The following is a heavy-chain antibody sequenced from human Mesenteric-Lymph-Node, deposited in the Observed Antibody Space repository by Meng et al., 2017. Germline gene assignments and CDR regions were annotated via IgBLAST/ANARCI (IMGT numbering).Heavy chain of an antibody. CDR2: IYPGDSDT. CDR3: AATVVLDAFDI. Sequence: KVSCKGSGYSFTSYWIGWVRQMPGKGLEWLGIIYPGDSDTRYSPSFQGQVIISADKSISTAYLQWSSLKASDTAMYYCAATVVLDAFDIWGQGTMVTVSS. D-gene: IGHD4-23*01. J-gene: IGHJ3*02. CDR1: GYSFTSYW. V-gene: IGHV5-51*01.